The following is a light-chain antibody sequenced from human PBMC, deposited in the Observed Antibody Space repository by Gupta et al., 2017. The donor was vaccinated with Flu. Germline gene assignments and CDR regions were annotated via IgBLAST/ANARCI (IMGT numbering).Light chain of an antibody. CDR1: SGHDNYI. CDR3: ETWDRKSWV. Sequence: QPVLTQSSSASASLGSSIKLTCTLSSGHDNYIIAWHQQQPGKAPRYLMKLEGGGVYNKGSGSPDRFSGSSSGADRYLTISDVQSEDEAYYYCETWDRKSWVFGGGTKLTVL. CDR2: LEGGGVY. V-gene: IGLV4-60*03. J-gene: IGLJ3*02.